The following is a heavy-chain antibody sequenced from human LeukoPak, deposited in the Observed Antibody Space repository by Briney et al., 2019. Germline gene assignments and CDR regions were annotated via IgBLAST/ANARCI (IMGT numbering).Heavy chain of an antibody. CDR1: GFTFSSYA. D-gene: IGHD6-19*01. Sequence: PGGSLRLSCAASGFTFSSYAMSWVRQAPGKGLEWVSAISGSGGSTYYADSVKGRFTISRGNSKNTLYLQMNSLRAEDTAVYYCAKADSSGWLGKYYFDYWGQGTLVTVSS. V-gene: IGHV3-23*01. J-gene: IGHJ4*02. CDR2: ISGSGGST. CDR3: AKADSSGWLGKYYFDY.